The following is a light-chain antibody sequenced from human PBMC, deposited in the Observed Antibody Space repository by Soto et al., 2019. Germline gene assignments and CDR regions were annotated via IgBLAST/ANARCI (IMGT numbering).Light chain of an antibody. CDR1: SSNIGAGYE. V-gene: IGLV1-40*01. CDR2: GNS. Sequence: QAVLTQPPSVSGAPGQRVTISCTGSSSNIGAGYEVHWYQQLPGTAPKLLIFGNSTRPSGVPDRFSDSKSGTSASLAITGLQAEDEADYYCQSYDSSLSGSVVFGGGTQLTVL. J-gene: IGLJ2*01. CDR3: QSYDSSLSGSVV.